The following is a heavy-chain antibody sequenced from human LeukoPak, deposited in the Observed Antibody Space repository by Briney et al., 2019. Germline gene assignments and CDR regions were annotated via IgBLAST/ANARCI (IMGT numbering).Heavy chain of an antibody. V-gene: IGHV3-23*01. CDR3: AKSQLVGATYALDI. CDR2: IRAGGSRT. J-gene: IGHJ3*02. CDR1: GFTFSSYA. D-gene: IGHD1-26*01. Sequence: PGGSLRLSCAASGFTFSSYAMSWVRQAPGKGLEWVSGIRAGGSRTHHADSVKGRFTISRDNSKNTLNLLMNSLRAEDTAVYYCAKSQLVGATYALDIWGQGTVVTVSS.